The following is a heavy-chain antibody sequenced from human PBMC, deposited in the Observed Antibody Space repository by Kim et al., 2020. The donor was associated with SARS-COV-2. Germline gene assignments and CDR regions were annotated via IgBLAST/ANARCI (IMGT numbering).Heavy chain of an antibody. D-gene: IGHD6-13*01. Sequence: YADSVKGQFTISRENSKNQLYLPMNSLRAEDTAVYYCAKRIAAAGTPFDYWGQGTLVTVSS. CDR3: AKRIAAAGTPFDY. V-gene: IGHV3-23*01. J-gene: IGHJ4*02.